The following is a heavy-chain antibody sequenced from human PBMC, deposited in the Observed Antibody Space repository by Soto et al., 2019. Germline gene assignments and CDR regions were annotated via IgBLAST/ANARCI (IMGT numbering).Heavy chain of an antibody. D-gene: IGHD6-25*01. J-gene: IGHJ6*02. CDR1: GFTFSSYG. V-gene: IGHV3-30*18. CDR3: AKDLLRPGRAYGMDV. Sequence: QVQLVESGGGVVQPGRSLRLSCAASGFTFSSYGMHWVRQAPGKGLEWVAVISYDGSNKYYADSVKGRFTISRDNSKNTLYLQMNSLRAEDTAGYYWAKDLLRPGRAYGMDVWGRGTTVTVSS. CDR2: ISYDGSNK.